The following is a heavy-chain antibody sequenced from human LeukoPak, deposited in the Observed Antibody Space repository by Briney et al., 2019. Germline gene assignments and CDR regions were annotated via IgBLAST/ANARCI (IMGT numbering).Heavy chain of an antibody. CDR3: ARNTITGYYYGMDV. Sequence: PGGSLRLSCAASGFTFSSYSMNWVRQAPGKGLEWVSSISSSSTYIYYADSVKGRFTISRDNAKNSLYLQMNSLRAEDTAVFYCARNTITGYYYGMDVWGQGTTVTVSS. J-gene: IGHJ6*02. CDR1: GFTFSSYS. CDR2: ISSSSTYI. V-gene: IGHV3-21*01. D-gene: IGHD3-10*01.